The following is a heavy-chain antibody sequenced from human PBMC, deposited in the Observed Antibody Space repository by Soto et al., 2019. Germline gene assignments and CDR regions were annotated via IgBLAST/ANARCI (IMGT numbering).Heavy chain of an antibody. D-gene: IGHD4-4*01. Sequence: ASVKVSCKASGYTFTSYGISWVRQAPGHGLEWMGWISAYNGNTNYAQKLQGRVTMTTDTSTSTAYMELRSLRSDDTAVYYCARDRTFGNSLDYWGQGTLVTVSS. J-gene: IGHJ4*02. V-gene: IGHV1-18*04. CDR3: ARDRTFGNSLDY. CDR2: ISAYNGNT. CDR1: GYTFTSYG.